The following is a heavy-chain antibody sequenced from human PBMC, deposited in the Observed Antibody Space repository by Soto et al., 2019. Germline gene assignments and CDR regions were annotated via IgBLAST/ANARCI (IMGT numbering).Heavy chain of an antibody. CDR3: ARVCGGDCGNAFDV. D-gene: IGHD2-21*02. CDR1: GFTFSAYG. J-gene: IGHJ3*01. CDR2: ISFDSRDT. V-gene: IGHV3-33*05. Sequence: QVQLVESGGGVVQPGRSLRLSCAASGFTFSAYGIHWVRQAPGKGLEWVATISFDSRDTLYVDSMNGRLTISRENSRNTVYLQMDSLRAEDTAVYHCARVCGGDCGNAFDVWGQGTVVAVSP.